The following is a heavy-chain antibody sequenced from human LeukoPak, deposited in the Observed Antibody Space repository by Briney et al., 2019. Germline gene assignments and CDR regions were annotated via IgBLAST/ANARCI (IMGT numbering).Heavy chain of an antibody. D-gene: IGHD6-25*01. Sequence: GGSLRLSCAVSGFTIGSHFMGWVRHLPGKGLQCVAILEPSGNERNYVDSVKGRFSISRDNAQNSLSLQMNNLSADDTAVYYCARLGATSSGKYYFDSWGQGTLVTVSS. J-gene: IGHJ4*02. CDR2: LEPSGNER. CDR1: GFTIGSHF. V-gene: IGHV3-7*01. CDR3: ARLGATSSGKYYFDS.